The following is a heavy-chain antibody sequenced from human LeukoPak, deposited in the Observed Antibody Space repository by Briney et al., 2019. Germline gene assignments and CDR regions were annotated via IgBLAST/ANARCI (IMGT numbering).Heavy chain of an antibody. CDR1: GGSFSGYY. CDR3: ATRGDYSDTSGNSYDALDI. Sequence: PSETLSLTCAVYGGSFSGYYWSWIRQPPGKGLEWIGEINHSGSTNYNPSLKSRVTVSADPSKTQFSLKLTSVTAADTAVYYCATRGDYSDTSGNSYDALDIWGQGTMVTVSS. CDR2: INHSGST. V-gene: IGHV4-34*01. J-gene: IGHJ3*02. D-gene: IGHD3-22*01.